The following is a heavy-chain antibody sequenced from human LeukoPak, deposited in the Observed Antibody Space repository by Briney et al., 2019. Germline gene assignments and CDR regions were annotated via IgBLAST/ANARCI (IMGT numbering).Heavy chain of an antibody. D-gene: IGHD3-10*01. V-gene: IGHV4-59*01. CDR3: ARDREGFGELGDI. Sequence: SETLSLTCTVSGGSISSYFWNWIRQPPGKGLEWIGYIYYSGSTNYNPSLQSRVTISVDTSKNQFSLKLSSVTAADTAVYYCARDREGFGELGDIWGQGTMVTVSS. J-gene: IGHJ3*02. CDR1: GGSISSYF. CDR2: IYYSGST.